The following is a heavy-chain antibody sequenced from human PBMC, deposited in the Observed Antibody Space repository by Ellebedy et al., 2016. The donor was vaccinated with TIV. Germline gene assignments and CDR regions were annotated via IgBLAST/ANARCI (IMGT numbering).Heavy chain of an antibody. CDR2: INPNNSDT. V-gene: IGHV1-2*02. CDR1: GYTITSYG. D-gene: IGHD1-1*01. Sequence: ASVKVSCKASGYTITSYGISWVRQAPGQGLEWMGWINPNNSDTNYAQKFQGRVTMTRDTSISTAYMDLSRLRSDDTAVYYCARDPPRTGDSYFDLWGRGTLVTVSS. J-gene: IGHJ2*01. CDR3: ARDPPRTGDSYFDL.